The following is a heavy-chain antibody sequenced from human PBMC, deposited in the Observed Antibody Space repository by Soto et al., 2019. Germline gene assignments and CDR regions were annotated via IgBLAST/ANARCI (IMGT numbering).Heavy chain of an antibody. J-gene: IGHJ4*02. Sequence: QITLKESGPTLVRPTQTLTLTCTVSGFSLDTWGVGVGWIRQPPGKAPEWLALIYWDNDKRYSPSLKNRLTITKDTSKNQVILTVTNMDPVDTVIYYCARALGSGGAYDFAHWGQGTRVTVSS. CDR2: IYWDNDK. CDR1: GFSLDTWGVG. D-gene: IGHD3-10*01. CDR3: ARALGSGGAYDFAH. V-gene: IGHV2-5*02.